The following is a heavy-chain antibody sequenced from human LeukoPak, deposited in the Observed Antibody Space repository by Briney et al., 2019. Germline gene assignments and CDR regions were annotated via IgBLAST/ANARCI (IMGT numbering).Heavy chain of an antibody. V-gene: IGHV1-69*01. CDR3: ARDSPRLRFLEWLFHSANWFDP. D-gene: IGHD3-3*01. Sequence: ASVKVSCKASGGTFSSYAISWVRQAPGQGLEWMGGIIPIFGTANYAQKFQGRVTITADESTSTAYMELSSLRSEDTAVYYCARDSPRLRFLEWLFHSANWFDPWGQGTLVTVSS. J-gene: IGHJ5*02. CDR1: GGTFSSYA. CDR2: IIPIFGTA.